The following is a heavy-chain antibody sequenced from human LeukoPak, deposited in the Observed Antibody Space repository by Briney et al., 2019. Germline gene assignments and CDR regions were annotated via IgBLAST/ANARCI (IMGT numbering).Heavy chain of an antibody. V-gene: IGHV1-69*04. CDR2: IIPILGIA. CDR1: GGTFSSYV. J-gene: IGHJ4*02. D-gene: IGHD1-14*01. CDR3: AREPDSGIYFDY. Sequence: SVKVSCKASGGTFSSYVISWVRQAPGQGLEWMGRIIPILGIANYAQKFQGRVTITADKSTSTAYMELSSLRSEDTAVYYCAREPDSGIYFDYWGQGTLVTVSS.